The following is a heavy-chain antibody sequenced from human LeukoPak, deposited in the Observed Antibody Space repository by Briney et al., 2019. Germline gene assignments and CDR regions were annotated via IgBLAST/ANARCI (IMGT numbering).Heavy chain of an antibody. J-gene: IGHJ4*02. CDR2: ISGSGGST. Sequence: PGGSLRLSCSASGFTFSTYWMSWVRQAPGKGLEWVSAISGSGGSTYYADSVKGRFTISRDNSKNTLYLQMNSLRAEDTAVYYCAKLPTIATEYCGGDCYIDYWGQGTLVTVSS. V-gene: IGHV3-23*01. D-gene: IGHD2-21*02. CDR1: GFTFSTYW. CDR3: AKLPTIATEYCGGDCYIDY.